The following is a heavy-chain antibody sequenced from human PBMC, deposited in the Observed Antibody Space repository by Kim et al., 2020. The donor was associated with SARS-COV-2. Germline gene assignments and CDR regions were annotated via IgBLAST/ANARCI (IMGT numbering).Heavy chain of an antibody. Sequence: GGSLRLSCAASGFTFSSSGMHWVRQAPGKGLEWVAVISYDGSNKYYADSVKGRFTISRDNSKNTLYLQMNSLRAEDTAVYYCAKDRSSSWSLDYWGQGTLVTVSS. D-gene: IGHD6-13*01. CDR1: GFTFSSSG. CDR3: AKDRSSSWSLDY. CDR2: ISYDGSNK. V-gene: IGHV3-30*18. J-gene: IGHJ4*02.